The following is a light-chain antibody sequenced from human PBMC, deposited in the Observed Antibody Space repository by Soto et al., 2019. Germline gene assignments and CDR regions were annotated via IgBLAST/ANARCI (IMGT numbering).Light chain of an antibody. CDR2: EVS. V-gene: IGLV2-14*01. J-gene: IGLJ1*01. CDR3: AAWDDSLSGYV. CDR1: TSDVGGYSF. Sequence: QSVLTQPASVSGSPGQSITISCTGTTSDVGGYSFVSWYQLHPGKAPKLMIYEVSNRPSGVSNRFSGSKSGNTASLTISGLQAEDESDYYCAAWDDSLSGYVFGTGTKLTVL.